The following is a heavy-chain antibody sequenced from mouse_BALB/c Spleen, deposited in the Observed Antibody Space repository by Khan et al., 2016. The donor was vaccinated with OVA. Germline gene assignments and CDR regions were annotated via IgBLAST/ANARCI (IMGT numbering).Heavy chain of an antibody. CDR3: VRMDTTSFDF. J-gene: IGHJ2*01. D-gene: IGHD2-3*01. CDR1: GYSFTDHY. V-gene: IGHV1-77*01. CDR2: IYPGSGNT. Sequence: QVQLQQSGADLARPGASVNLSCKASGYSFTDHYITWVKQKTGQGLEWIGEIYPGSGNTYYNENFKGKASLTADKSSNTAYMQLSSLTAEDSAVYFCVRMDTTSFDFWGQGTTLTVSS.